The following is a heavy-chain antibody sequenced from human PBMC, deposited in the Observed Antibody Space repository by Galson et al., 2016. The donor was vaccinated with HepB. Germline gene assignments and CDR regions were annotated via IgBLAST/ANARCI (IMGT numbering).Heavy chain of an antibody. CDR1: GFTFSTYA. J-gene: IGHJ4*02. D-gene: IGHD4-11*01. CDR3: AHPRTPTTSYFDY. CDR2: ISGSGANT. Sequence: SLRLSCAASGFTFSTYAMSWVRQAPGKGLEWVSGISGSGANTYYADSVKGRFTISRDNSKNTLYLQMNSLRAEDAAAYYCAHPRTPTTSYFDYWGQGTQVTVSA. V-gene: IGHV3-23*01.